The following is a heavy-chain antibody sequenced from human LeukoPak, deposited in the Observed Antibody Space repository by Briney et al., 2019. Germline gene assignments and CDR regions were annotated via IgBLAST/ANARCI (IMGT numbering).Heavy chain of an antibody. Sequence: GASVKVSCKASGYTFTSYGISWVRQAPGQGLEWMGWISAYNGNTNYAQKLQGRVTMTTDTSTSTAYMELRSLRSDDTAVYYCVRGGITIFGVPIPFDYWGQGTLVTVSS. CDR1: GYTFTSYG. V-gene: IGHV1-18*01. CDR3: VRGGITIFGVPIPFDY. CDR2: ISAYNGNT. J-gene: IGHJ4*02. D-gene: IGHD3-3*01.